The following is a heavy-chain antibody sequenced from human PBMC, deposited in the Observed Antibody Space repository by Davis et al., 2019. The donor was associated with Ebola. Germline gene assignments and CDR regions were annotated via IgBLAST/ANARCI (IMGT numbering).Heavy chain of an antibody. CDR2: IRSKATSYAT. V-gene: IGHV3-73*01. D-gene: IGHD3-10*01. J-gene: IGHJ4*02. CDR1: GFTFSGSA. CDR3: TKNGERGVDY. Sequence: GGSLRLSCAASGFTFSGSAMHWVRQASGKGLEWVGRIRSKATSYATAYAASVKGRFTISRDDSKNTAYLQMNSLKTEDTAVYYCTKNGERGVDYWGQGTLVTVSS.